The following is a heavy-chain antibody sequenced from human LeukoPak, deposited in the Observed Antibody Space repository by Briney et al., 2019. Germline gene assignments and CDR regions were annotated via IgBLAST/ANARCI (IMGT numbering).Heavy chain of an antibody. CDR2: IYHSGST. Sequence: PSETLSRTCTVSGYSISSGYYWGWIRQPPGKGLEWIGRIYHSGSTYYNPSLKSRVTISVDTSKNQFSLKLSSVTAADTAVYYCARVPAAAAGNWFDPWGQGTLVTVSS. CDR1: GYSISSGYY. CDR3: ARVPAAAAGNWFDP. J-gene: IGHJ5*02. D-gene: IGHD6-13*01. V-gene: IGHV4-38-2*02.